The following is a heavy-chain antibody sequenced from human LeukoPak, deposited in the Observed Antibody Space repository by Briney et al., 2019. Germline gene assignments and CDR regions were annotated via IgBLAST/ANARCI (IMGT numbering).Heavy chain of an antibody. D-gene: IGHD1-20*01. Sequence: HVASVKVSCKASGGTFSSYAISWVRQAPGQGLEWMGGIIPIFGTANYAQKFQGRVTITADESTSTAYMELSSLRAEDTAVYYCARRRYNWNAIDYWGQGALVTVSS. V-gene: IGHV1-69*13. CDR2: IIPIFGTA. CDR1: GGTFSSYA. CDR3: ARRRYNWNAIDY. J-gene: IGHJ4*02.